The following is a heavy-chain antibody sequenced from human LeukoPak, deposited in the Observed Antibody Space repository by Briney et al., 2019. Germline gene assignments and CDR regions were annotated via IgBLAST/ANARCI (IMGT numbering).Heavy chain of an antibody. CDR1: GVSISSYY. CDR2: THISGST. V-gene: IGHV4-4*07. D-gene: IGHD5-18*01. Sequence: SETLSLTCTVSGVSISSYYWSWIRQPAGKGLEWIGRTHISGSTNYNPSLKSRVTMSVDTSKKQFSLEVRSVTAADMAVYYCARNTAGGDAFDIWGQGTMVTVSS. CDR3: ARNTAGGDAFDI. J-gene: IGHJ3*02.